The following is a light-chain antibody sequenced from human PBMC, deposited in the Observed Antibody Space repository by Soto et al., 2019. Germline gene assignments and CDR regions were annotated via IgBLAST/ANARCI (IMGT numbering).Light chain of an antibody. J-gene: IGKJ5*01. Sequence: DIVVTQSPLSLPVTPREPASISCRSSQSLLYSNGYNYLQWYLQKPGQSPQLLIYLGSNRAPGVPDRFSGSGSGTDFTLKISRVEAEDVGVYYCMQAVQTPITFGQGTRLEIK. V-gene: IGKV2-28*01. CDR1: QSLLYSNGYNY. CDR3: MQAVQTPIT. CDR2: LGS.